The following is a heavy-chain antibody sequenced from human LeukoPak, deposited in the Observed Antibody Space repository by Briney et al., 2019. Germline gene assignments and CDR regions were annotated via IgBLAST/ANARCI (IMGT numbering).Heavy chain of an antibody. CDR3: AKDKSYYDSSGYDLFDY. D-gene: IGHD3-22*01. V-gene: IGHV3-23*01. Sequence: GGSLRLSCAASGFTFSSYAMSWVRQAPGKGLEWVSAISGSGGSTYYADSVKGRFTISRDNSRNTLYLQMNSLRAEDTAVYYCAKDKSYYDSSGYDLFDYWGQGTLVTVSS. CDR2: ISGSGGST. J-gene: IGHJ4*02. CDR1: GFTFSSYA.